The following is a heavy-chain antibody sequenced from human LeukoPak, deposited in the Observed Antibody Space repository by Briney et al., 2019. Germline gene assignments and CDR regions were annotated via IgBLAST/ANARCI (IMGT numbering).Heavy chain of an antibody. CDR2: IYYGGST. Sequence: SETLSLTCTVSGGSVSSSNHYWGWIRQPPGKGLEWIGSIYYGGSTYYNPSLKSRVTISVDTSKNQFSLHLNSVTAAGTAVYYCAREGRTTVTTTSNWGQGTLVTVSS. CDR1: GGSVSSSNHY. J-gene: IGHJ4*02. CDR3: AREGRTTVTTTSN. V-gene: IGHV4-39*07. D-gene: IGHD4-17*01.